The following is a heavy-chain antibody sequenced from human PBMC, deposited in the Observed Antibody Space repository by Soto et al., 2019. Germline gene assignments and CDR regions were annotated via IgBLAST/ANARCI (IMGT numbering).Heavy chain of an antibody. CDR2: IYYSGST. Sequence: SETLSLTCTVSGGSISSYYWSWIRQPPGKGLEWIGYIYYSGSTNYNPSLKSRVTISVDTSKNQFSLKLSSVTAADTAVYYCARSPVDYGMDVWGQGTTFTGSS. V-gene: IGHV4-59*01. J-gene: IGHJ6*02. CDR1: GGSISSYY. CDR3: ARSPVDYGMDV.